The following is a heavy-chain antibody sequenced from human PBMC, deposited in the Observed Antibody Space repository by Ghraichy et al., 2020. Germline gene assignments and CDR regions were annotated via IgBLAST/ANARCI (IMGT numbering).Heavy chain of an antibody. V-gene: IGHV3-23*01. CDR2: ISGSGGST. CDR3: AKSCSSTSCYTRTVDY. CDR1: GFTFSSYA. D-gene: IGHD2-2*02. Sequence: LSLTCAASGFTFSSYAMSWVRQAPGKGLEWVSAISGSGGSTYYADSVKGRFTISRDNSKNTLYLQMNSLRAEDTAVYYCAKSCSSTSCYTRTVDYWGQGTLVTVSS. J-gene: IGHJ4*02.